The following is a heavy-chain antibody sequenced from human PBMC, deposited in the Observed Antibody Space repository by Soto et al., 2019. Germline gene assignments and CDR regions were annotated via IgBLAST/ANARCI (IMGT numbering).Heavy chain of an antibody. Sequence: ASVKVSCKASGYTFTTYGISWVRQAPGQGLEWMGWISAYNGNTNYAQKVQGRVTMTTDTSTSTAYMELRSLRSDDTAVYYCARDSYYDILTGYRHWGQGTLVTVSS. J-gene: IGHJ1*01. V-gene: IGHV1-18*01. CDR2: ISAYNGNT. CDR1: GYTFTTYG. D-gene: IGHD3-9*01. CDR3: ARDSYYDILTGYRH.